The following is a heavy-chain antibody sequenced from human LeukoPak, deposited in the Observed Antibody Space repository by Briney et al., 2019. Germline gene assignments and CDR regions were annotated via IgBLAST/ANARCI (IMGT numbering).Heavy chain of an antibody. CDR1: EFTFGSYS. CDR2: ISSSSYI. J-gene: IGHJ4*02. V-gene: IGHV3-21*01. CDR3: ARDDSGWYDY. D-gene: IGHD6-19*01. Sequence: GGSLRLSGAASEFTFGSYSRNWFRQAPGKGLEWVSSISSSSYIYYADSVKGRFTISRDNAKNSLYLQMNSLRAEDTAVYYCARDDSGWYDYWGQGTLVTVSS.